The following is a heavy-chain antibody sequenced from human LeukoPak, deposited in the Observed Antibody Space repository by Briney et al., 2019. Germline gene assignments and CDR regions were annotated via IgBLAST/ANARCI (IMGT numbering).Heavy chain of an antibody. J-gene: IGHJ4*02. Sequence: GESLITPLKSSGYPFTSYWIGWVRPMPGKGPEWMGIIFPGDSDTRYSPSFQGQVTISADKSISTAYLQWSSLKASDTAIYYCARRDRTGYSEYWGQGTLVTVSS. CDR3: ARRDRTGYSEY. D-gene: IGHD3/OR15-3a*01. CDR1: GYPFTSYW. V-gene: IGHV5-51*01. CDR2: IFPGDSDT.